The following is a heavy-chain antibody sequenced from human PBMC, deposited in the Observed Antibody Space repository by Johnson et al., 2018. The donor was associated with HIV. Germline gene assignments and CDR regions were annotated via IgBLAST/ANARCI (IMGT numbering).Heavy chain of an antibody. D-gene: IGHD2-15*01. CDR2: IKQDGSEK. Sequence: EVQLVESGGGVVQPGRSLRLSCAASGFTFDSYWMSWVRQAPGKGLEWVANIKQDGSEKYYVDSVKGRFTISRDNAKNSLFLQMNSLRAEDTAVYYCASEGGGAFDIWGQGTMVTVSS. CDR3: ASEGGGAFDI. V-gene: IGHV3-7*05. J-gene: IGHJ3*02. CDR1: GFTFDSYW.